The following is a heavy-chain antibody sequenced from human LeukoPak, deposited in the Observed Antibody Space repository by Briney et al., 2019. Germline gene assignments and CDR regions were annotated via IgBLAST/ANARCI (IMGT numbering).Heavy chain of an antibody. D-gene: IGHD3-9*01. CDR1: GFTFSSYG. Sequence: GGSLRLSCAASGFTFSSYGMHWVRQAPGKGLEWVAVIRYDGSNKYYADSVKGRFTISRDNSKNTLYLQMNSLRAEDTAVYYCARDFRATGYSAYFDYWGQGTLVTVSS. V-gene: IGHV3-33*01. J-gene: IGHJ4*02. CDR3: ARDFRATGYSAYFDY. CDR2: IRYDGSNK.